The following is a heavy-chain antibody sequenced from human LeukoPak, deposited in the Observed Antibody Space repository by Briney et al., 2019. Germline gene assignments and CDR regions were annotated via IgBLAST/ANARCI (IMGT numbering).Heavy chain of an antibody. J-gene: IGHJ4*02. CDR1: GYIFTSYG. CDR3: ARDPDSSWYYFDY. CDR2: INAGNGNT. Sequence: ASVKVSCKASGYIFTSYGVSWVRQAPGQGLEWMGWINAGNGNTKYSQKFQGRVTITRDTSASTAYMELSSLRPEDTAVYYCARDPDSSWYYFDYWGQGTLVTVSS. D-gene: IGHD6-13*01. V-gene: IGHV1-3*01.